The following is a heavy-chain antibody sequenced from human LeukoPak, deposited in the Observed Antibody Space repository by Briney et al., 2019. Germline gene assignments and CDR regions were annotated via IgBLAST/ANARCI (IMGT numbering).Heavy chain of an antibody. CDR2: ISYDGSNK. J-gene: IGHJ4*02. V-gene: IGHV3-30*03. D-gene: IGHD5-24*01. CDR3: ARRGRDSYNYPPDY. CDR1: GFTFSTYG. Sequence: GGSLRLSCAASGFTFSTYGMHWVRQAPGKGLEWVAVISYDGSNKYYGDSVKGRFTISRDNAKNSLYLQMNSLRAEDTAVYYCARRGRDSYNYPPDYWGQGTLVTVSS.